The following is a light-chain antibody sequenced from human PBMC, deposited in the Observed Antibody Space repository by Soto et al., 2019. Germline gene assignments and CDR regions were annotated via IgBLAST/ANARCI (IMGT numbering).Light chain of an antibody. J-gene: IGKJ1*01. CDR2: DAS. V-gene: IGKV1-13*02. CDR3: QQLTDWPPQWT. Sequence: AIQLTQSPSSLSASVGDRVSITCRASQGIGSALAWYQLKPGAAPALLIYDASTLESGVPSRFSGSRSGADFTLTISSLEPEDFAVYYCQQLTDWPPQWTFGQGTKVDIK. CDR1: QGIGSA.